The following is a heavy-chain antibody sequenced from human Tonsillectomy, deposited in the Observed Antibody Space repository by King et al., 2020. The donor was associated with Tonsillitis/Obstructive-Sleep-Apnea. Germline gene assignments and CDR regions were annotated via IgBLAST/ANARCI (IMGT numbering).Heavy chain of an antibody. CDR3: ARDSPVGYLLPGGRYYYYYMDV. Sequence: QLVQSGSELKKPGASVKVSCKASGYTFTSYAMNWVRQAPGQGLEWMGWINTNTGNPTYAQGFTGRFVFSLDTSVSTTYLQISSLKAEDTAVYYCARDSPVGYLLPGGRYYYYYMDVWGKGTTVTVSS. CDR2: INTNTGNP. V-gene: IGHV7-4-1*02. CDR1: GYTFTSYA. J-gene: IGHJ6*03. D-gene: IGHD2-2*01.